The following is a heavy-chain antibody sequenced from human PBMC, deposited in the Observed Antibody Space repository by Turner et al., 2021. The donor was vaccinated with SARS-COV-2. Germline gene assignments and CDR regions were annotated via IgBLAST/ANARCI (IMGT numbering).Heavy chain of an antibody. J-gene: IGHJ4*02. V-gene: IGHV3-33*01. CDR1: GFTFSNHG. CDR2: IWKDGSNK. Sequence: QVQLVESGGGVVQPGRSLRLSCEASGFTFSNHGMHWARPAPGKGLEWVTIIWKDGSNKYYTDSVRGRFTISRDNSKNTLYLQMNSLRAEDTAVYYCARGCGGSSGCFLIDYWGQGTLVTVSS. CDR3: ARGCGGSSGCFLIDY. D-gene: IGHD6-19*01.